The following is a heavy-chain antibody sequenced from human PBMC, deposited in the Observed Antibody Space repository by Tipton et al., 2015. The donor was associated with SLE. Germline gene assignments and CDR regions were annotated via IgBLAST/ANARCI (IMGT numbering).Heavy chain of an antibody. V-gene: IGHV3-23*01. Sequence: SLRLSCAASGFTFSSYAMSWVRQAPGKGLEWVSAISGSGGSTYYADSVKGRFTISRDNSKNTLYLQMDSLRAEDTAVYYCAKNQVGSCWYDTGVDYWGQGPLLTVSS. CDR1: GFTFSSYA. D-gene: IGHD6-19*01. CDR3: AKNQVGSCWYDTGVDY. J-gene: IGHJ4*02. CDR2: ISGSGGST.